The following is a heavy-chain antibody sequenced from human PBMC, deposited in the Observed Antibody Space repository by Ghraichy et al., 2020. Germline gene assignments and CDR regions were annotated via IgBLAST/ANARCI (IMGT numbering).Heavy chain of an antibody. V-gene: IGHV3-23*01. CDR3: AKTGQFDY. CDR1: GFTFSSYA. J-gene: IGHJ4*02. Sequence: LSLTCAASGFTFSSYAMSWVRQAPGKGLEWVSTISISGGSTYYADSVKGRFTISRDNSKNTLYLQMNSLRAEDTAVYYCAKTGQFDYWGQGTLVTVSP. D-gene: IGHD3-9*01. CDR2: ISISGGST.